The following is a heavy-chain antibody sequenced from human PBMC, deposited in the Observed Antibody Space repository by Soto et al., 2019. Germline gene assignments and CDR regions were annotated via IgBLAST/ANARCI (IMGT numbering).Heavy chain of an antibody. Sequence: SETLSLTCTVSGGSIGSSSYYWGWIRQPPGKGLEWIGSIYYSGSTYYNPSLKSRVTISVDTSKNQFSLKLSSVTAADTAVYYCARFLEWLILIWGQGTLVTVS. D-gene: IGHD3-3*01. CDR1: GGSIGSSSYY. V-gene: IGHV4-39*01. CDR2: IYYSGST. J-gene: IGHJ4*02. CDR3: ARFLEWLILI.